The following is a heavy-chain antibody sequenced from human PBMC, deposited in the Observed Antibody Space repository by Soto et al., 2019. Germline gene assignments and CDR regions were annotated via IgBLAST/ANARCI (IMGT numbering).Heavy chain of an antibody. CDR1: GASITGSSY. D-gene: IGHD2-8*02. Sequence: QVQLQESGPGLMKPSETLSLTCTVSGASITGSSYWSWIRQPAGKVREWIGRVSLSGTTNYNPTLRSRVTMSADVSKNQFSLRLTSVTAADTALYYCARGMTPPGAPAWYYFDSWGQGTLVTVSS. CDR2: VSLSGTT. J-gene: IGHJ4*02. V-gene: IGHV4-4*07. CDR3: ARGMTPPGAPAWYYFDS.